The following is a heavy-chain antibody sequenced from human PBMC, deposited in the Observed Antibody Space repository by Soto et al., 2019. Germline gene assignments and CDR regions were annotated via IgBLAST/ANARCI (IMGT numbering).Heavy chain of an antibody. Sequence: SETLSLTCTVSGGSISSGGYYWSWIRQHPGKGLEWIGYIYYSGSTYYNPSHKSRVTISVDTSKNQFSLKLSSVTAADTAVYYCARDPGYCSSTSCYRDYYYYGMDVWGQGTTVTVSS. J-gene: IGHJ6*02. CDR2: IYYSGST. CDR1: GGSISSGGYY. CDR3: ARDPGYCSSTSCYRDYYYYGMDV. D-gene: IGHD2-2*02. V-gene: IGHV4-31*03.